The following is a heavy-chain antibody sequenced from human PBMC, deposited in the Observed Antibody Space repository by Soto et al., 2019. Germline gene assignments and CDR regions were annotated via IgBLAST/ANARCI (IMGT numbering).Heavy chain of an antibody. Sequence: EVQLLESGGGLVQPGGSLRLSCAASGFTFSNYAMTWVRQAPGRGLEWVSGVSGSGNTPYYADSVKGRFTISRDNSKNTLYLQMNSLRAADTAVYFCAKAPNWNHESGYFDCWGQGTLVTVSS. CDR3: AKAPNWNHESGYFDC. J-gene: IGHJ4*02. V-gene: IGHV3-23*01. D-gene: IGHD1-1*01. CDR2: VSGSGNTP. CDR1: GFTFSNYA.